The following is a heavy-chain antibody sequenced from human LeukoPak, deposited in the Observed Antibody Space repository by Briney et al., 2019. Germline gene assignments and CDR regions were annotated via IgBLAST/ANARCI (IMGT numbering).Heavy chain of an antibody. V-gene: IGHV4-39*01. CDR1: GGSISSSSYY. Sequence: PSETLSLTCTVSGGSISSSSYYWGWIRQPPGKGLEWIGSFYHSGTTHYNPSLKSRLTISADTSKNQFSLKLSSVTAADTAVYYCATSGGLLLSGFDPWGQGSPVTVSS. CDR2: FYHSGTT. J-gene: IGHJ5*02. D-gene: IGHD1-26*01. CDR3: ATSGGLLLSGFDP.